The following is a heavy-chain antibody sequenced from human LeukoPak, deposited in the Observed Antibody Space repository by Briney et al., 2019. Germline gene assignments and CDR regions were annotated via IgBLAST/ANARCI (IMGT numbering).Heavy chain of an antibody. CDR3: ARDPPSSYMDV. CDR2: IYSSGNT. V-gene: IGHV4-59*12. CDR1: GGSMSSYY. J-gene: IGHJ6*03. Sequence: SETLSLTCTVSGGSMSSYYWTWIRQTAGKGPEWIGHIYSSGNTNYNPSLKSRVTISIDTSKNQFSLKLSSVTAADTAVYYCARDPPSSYMDVWGKGTPVTVSS.